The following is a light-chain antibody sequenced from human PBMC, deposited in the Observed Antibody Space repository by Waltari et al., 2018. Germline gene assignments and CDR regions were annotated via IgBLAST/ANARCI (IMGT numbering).Light chain of an antibody. CDR3: AAWDDSLSGPV. V-gene: IGLV1-47*01. Sequence: QSVLTRPPSASGTPGQRVTISCSGSSSNIGSNSVYWYQQLPGTAPKLLIYRNNQRPSGVPDRFSGSKSGTSASLAISGLRSEDEADYYCAAWDDSLSGPVFGGGTKLTVL. CDR1: SSNIGSNS. J-gene: IGLJ3*02. CDR2: RNN.